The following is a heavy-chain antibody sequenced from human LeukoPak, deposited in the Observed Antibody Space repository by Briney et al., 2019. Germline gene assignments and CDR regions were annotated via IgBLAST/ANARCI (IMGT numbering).Heavy chain of an antibody. J-gene: IGHJ4*02. V-gene: IGHV3-30*04. CDR3: ARHGSGSYS. Sequence: GGSLRLSCAASGFTFSSYTLHWARQAPGKGLEWVAVISYDGSNKHYADSVKGRFTISRDNSKNTLYLQMNSLRAEDTAVYYCARHGSGSYSWGQGTLVTVSS. D-gene: IGHD3-10*01. CDR2: ISYDGSNK. CDR1: GFTFSSYT.